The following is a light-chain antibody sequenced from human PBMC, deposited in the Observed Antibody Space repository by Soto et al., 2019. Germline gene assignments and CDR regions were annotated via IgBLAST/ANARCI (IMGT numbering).Light chain of an antibody. CDR3: QRSYSTLFT. CDR1: QTIIRY. V-gene: IGKV1-39*01. J-gene: IGKJ3*01. CDR2: AAS. Sequence: DIQMTQSPSSLSASVGDRVTITCRASQTIIRYLNWYQQKPGRAPNLLIYAASSLHTGVPSRFSASGSGTEFTLTIRNLQTEDSATYEGQRSYSTLFTFGPGT.